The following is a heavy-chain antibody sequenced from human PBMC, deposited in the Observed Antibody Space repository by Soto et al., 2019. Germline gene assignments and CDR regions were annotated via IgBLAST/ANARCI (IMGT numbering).Heavy chain of an antibody. D-gene: IGHD2-2*01. CDR3: AREEPPGYCSSTSCRRSSGYYGMDV. Sequence: GASVKVSCKASGYTFTSYGISWVRQAPGQGLEWMGWISAYNGNTNYAQKLQGRVTMTTDTSTSTAYMELRSLRSDDTAVYYCAREEPPGYCSSTSCRRSSGYYGMDVWGQGTTVTVSS. CDR1: GYTFTSYG. J-gene: IGHJ6*02. CDR2: ISAYNGNT. V-gene: IGHV1-18*01.